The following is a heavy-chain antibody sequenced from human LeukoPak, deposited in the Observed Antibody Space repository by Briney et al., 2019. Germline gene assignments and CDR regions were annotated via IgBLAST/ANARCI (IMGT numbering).Heavy chain of an antibody. V-gene: IGHV1-18*04. CDR1: CFTLSRHG. Sequence: APVEGSCQGSCFTLSRHGITWGGQGPGPRLEVMGWISAYNGNTNYAQKLQGRVTMTTDTSTSTAYMELRSLRSDDTAVYYCARQYSSSWYGNWFDPWGQGTLVTVSS. CDR2: ISAYNGNT. J-gene: IGHJ5*02. D-gene: IGHD6-13*01. CDR3: ARQYSSSWYGNWFDP.